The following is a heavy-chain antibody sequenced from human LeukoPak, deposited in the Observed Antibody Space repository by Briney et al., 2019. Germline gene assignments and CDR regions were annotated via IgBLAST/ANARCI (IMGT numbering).Heavy chain of an antibody. CDR2: ISSSGSTI. V-gene: IGHV3-11*04. J-gene: IGHJ3*02. CDR3: ARVGEMSGGYSYFDAFDI. CDR1: GFTFSDYY. D-gene: IGHD5-18*01. Sequence: GGSLRLSCAASGFTFSDYYMSWIRQAPGKGLEWVSYISSSGSTIYYADSVKGRFTISRDNAKNSLYLQMNSLRAEDTAVYYCARVGEMSGGYSYFDAFDIWGQGTMVTVSS.